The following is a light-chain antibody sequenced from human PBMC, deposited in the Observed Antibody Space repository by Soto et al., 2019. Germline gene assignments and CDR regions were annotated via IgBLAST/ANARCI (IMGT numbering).Light chain of an antibody. CDR2: NAS. CDR1: RNIERW. Sequence: DTRMTQSPSTLSASVGDTVTITCRASRNIERWLAWYQHKPGKPPKLLILNASTLGSGVPSRFSGSGYGTVFTLNTGSLQPDDFATYYGQYCDTRWPFGQGTKVEVK. CDR3: QYCDTRWP. V-gene: IGKV1-5*01. J-gene: IGKJ1*01.